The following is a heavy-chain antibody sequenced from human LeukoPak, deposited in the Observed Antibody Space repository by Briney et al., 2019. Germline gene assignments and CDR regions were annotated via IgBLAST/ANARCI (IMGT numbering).Heavy chain of an antibody. J-gene: IGHJ4*02. D-gene: IGHD5-18*01. CDR2: IYPGDSDT. CDR3: ARQFRKLWSKTNKYYFDY. V-gene: IGHV5-51*01. Sequence: GESLKISCKGSGYSFTSYWIGWVRQMPGKGLEWMGIIYPGDSDTRYSPSFQGQVTISADKSISTAYLQWSSLKASDTAMYYCARQFRKLWSKTNKYYFDYWGQGTLVTVSS. CDR1: GYSFTSYW.